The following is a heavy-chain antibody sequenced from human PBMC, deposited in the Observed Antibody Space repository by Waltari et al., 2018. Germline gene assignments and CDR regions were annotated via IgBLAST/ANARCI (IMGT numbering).Heavy chain of an antibody. CDR1: GYTFTGYY. Sequence: QVQLVQSGAEVKKPGASVKVSCKASGYTFTGYYMHWVRQAPGQGLEWMGWINPNSGGTNYAQKCQGRVTMTRDTSISTAYMELSRLRSDDTAVYYCARDPGLPAASFDYWGQGTLVTVSS. D-gene: IGHD2-2*01. CDR3: ARDPGLPAASFDY. CDR2: INPNSGGT. J-gene: IGHJ4*02. V-gene: IGHV1-2*02.